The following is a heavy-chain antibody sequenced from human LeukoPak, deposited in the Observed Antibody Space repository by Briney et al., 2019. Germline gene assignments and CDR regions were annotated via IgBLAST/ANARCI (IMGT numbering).Heavy chain of an antibody. CDR3: AKGRPEIAGAVRGSSFIFDY. D-gene: IGHD6-19*01. CDR2: ISDSGGST. J-gene: IGHJ4*02. Sequence: GGSLRLSCAAYGFTFSSYAMSWVRQAPGKGLEWVSAISDSGGSTYYADSVKGRFTISRDNSKNTLYLQMNSLRAEDTAVYYCAKGRPEIAGAVRGSSFIFDYWGQGTLVTVSS. CDR1: GFTFSSYA. V-gene: IGHV3-23*01.